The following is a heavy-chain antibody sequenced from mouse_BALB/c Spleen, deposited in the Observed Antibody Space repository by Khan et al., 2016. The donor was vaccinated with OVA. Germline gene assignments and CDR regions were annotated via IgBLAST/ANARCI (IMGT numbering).Heavy chain of an antibody. V-gene: IGHV5-4*02. D-gene: IGHD2-13*01. J-gene: IGHJ3*01. CDR2: ISDGGSYT. CDR1: GFSFSDYY. CDR3: ARGHYGDPFAY. Sequence: EVELVESGGGLVKPGGSLKLSCAASGFSFSDYYMYWVRQTLEKRLEWVATISDGGSYTYYIDSVKGRFTISREDAKNNLFLQMSSLKSEDTAIYYCARGHYGDPFAYWGQGTLVTVSA.